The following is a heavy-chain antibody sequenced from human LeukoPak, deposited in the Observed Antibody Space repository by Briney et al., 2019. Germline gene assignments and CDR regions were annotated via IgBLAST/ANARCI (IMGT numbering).Heavy chain of an antibody. CDR2: IYYSGIM. CDR1: GASISSFF. Sequence: SETLPLTCNVSGASISSFFYNWIRQPPGKGLEWIGYIYYSGIMNYNPSLKSRVTISVDTSKNHFSLKMTSVTAADTAIYYCARGRSGGGCFSDWGQGTLVTVSS. J-gene: IGHJ1*01. CDR3: ARGRSGGGCFSD. V-gene: IGHV4-59*01. D-gene: IGHD2-15*01.